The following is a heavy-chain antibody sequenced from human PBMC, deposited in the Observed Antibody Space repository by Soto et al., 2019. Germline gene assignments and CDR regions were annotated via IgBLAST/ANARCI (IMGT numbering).Heavy chain of an antibody. D-gene: IGHD3-9*01. J-gene: IGHJ4*02. Sequence: QVQLQESGPGLVKPSETLSLTCTVSGGSIRSYYWSCIRQPPGKGLEWIGYVYYSGSTNYNPSLKSRVIISVDTSKNQFSLKLSSVAAADTAVYYCARGVRYFDYWGQGTLVTVSS. CDR1: GGSIRSYY. CDR2: VYYSGST. V-gene: IGHV4-59*01. CDR3: ARGVRYFDY.